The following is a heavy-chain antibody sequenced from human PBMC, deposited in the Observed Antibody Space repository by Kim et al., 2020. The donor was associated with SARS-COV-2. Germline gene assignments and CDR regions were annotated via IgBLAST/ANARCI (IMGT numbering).Heavy chain of an antibody. V-gene: IGHV4-34*01. J-gene: IGHJ4*02. CDR3: ARIAAAGY. CDR2: INQSGST. Sequence: SETLSLTCAVYGGSFSDYYWSWIRQPPGKGLEWIGEINQSGSTNYNPSLKSRVTMSVDTSKNQFSLKLSSVTAADTAVYYCARIAAAGYWGQGTLVTVSS. CDR1: GGSFSDYY. D-gene: IGHD6-13*01.